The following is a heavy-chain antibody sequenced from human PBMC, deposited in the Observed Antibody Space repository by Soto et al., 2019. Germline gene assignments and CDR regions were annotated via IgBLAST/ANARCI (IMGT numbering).Heavy chain of an antibody. CDR1: GFSFTNFA. J-gene: IGHJ4*02. Sequence: GGSLRLSCAASGFSFTNFAMSWVRQAPWKGLEWVAGIGASGDITWYADSVKGQLSISRDNSKNTLYLQLNSLRFEDTAVYYCAKDDFTDRGDDYFDYWGPGTLVTVSS. D-gene: IGHD2-21*02. CDR2: IGASGDIT. V-gene: IGHV3-23*01. CDR3: AKDDFTDRGDDYFDY.